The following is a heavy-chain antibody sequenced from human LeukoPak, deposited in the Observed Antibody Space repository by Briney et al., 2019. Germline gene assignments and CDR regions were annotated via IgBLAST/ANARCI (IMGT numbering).Heavy chain of an antibody. Sequence: GGSLRLSCAASGFTFSAYAMNWVRQAPGKGLEWVAVISYDGSNKYYADSVKGRFTISRDNSKNTLYLQMNSLRAEDTAVYYCARELLRFRNWFDPWGQGTLVTVSS. CDR3: ARELLRFRNWFDP. CDR2: ISYDGSNK. CDR1: GFTFSAYA. D-gene: IGHD3-3*01. V-gene: IGHV3-30*04. J-gene: IGHJ5*02.